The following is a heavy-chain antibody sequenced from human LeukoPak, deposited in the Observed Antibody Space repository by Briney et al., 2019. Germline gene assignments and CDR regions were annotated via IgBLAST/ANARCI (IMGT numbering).Heavy chain of an antibody. V-gene: IGHV1-8*01. D-gene: IGHD5-12*01. CDR2: MNPNSGNT. CDR1: GYTFTSYD. Sequence: GASVKVSCKASGYTFTSYDINWVRQATGQGPEWMGWMNPNSGNTGYAQKFQGRVTMTRNTSISTAYMELSSLRSEDTAVYYCARGQSGYSGYDPRPDVEGDYWGQGTLVTVSS. CDR3: ARGQSGYSGYDPRPDVEGDY. J-gene: IGHJ4*02.